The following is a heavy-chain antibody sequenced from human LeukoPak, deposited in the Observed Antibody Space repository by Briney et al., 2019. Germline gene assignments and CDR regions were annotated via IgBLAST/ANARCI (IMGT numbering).Heavy chain of an antibody. D-gene: IGHD2-2*01. CDR3: ARGYCSRTSCYLGFAFVI. V-gene: IGHV3-23*01. J-gene: IGHJ3*02. CDR1: GFTFSSYA. CDR2: ISGSGGST. Sequence: TGGSLRLSCAASGFTFSSYAMSWVRQAPGKGLEWVSAISGSGGSTYYADSVKGRFTISRDNSKNTLYLQMNSLRAEDTAVYYCARGYCSRTSCYLGFAFVIGGQGTMVTVSS.